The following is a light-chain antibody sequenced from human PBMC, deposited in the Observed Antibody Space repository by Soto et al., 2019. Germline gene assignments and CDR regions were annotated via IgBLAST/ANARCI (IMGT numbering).Light chain of an antibody. CDR1: SSDVGGYKY. V-gene: IGLV2-14*01. CDR3: SSYTSSNTSAI. CDR2: EVS. J-gene: IGLJ2*01. Sequence: QSVLTQPASVSGSPGQSITISCTGTSSDVGGYKYVSWYQQHPDKAPKLIIFEVSNRPSGISSRFAGSKSGNTASLTISGLQPEYEDDSYCSSYTSSNTSAIFGRVTKLTVL.